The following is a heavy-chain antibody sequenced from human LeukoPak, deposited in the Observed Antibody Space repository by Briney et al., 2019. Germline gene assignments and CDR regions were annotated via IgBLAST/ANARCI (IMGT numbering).Heavy chain of an antibody. CDR2: ITGSGDNT. D-gene: IGHD6-6*01. Sequence: GGSLRLSCAASGFTFSNYAITWIRQAPGKGLEWVSVITGSGDNTYYADSVKGRFTISRDNSKNTLYLQMNSLRAEDTAVYYCARDRGFEYSDTGSFDYWGQGTLVTVSS. CDR1: GFTFSNYA. V-gene: IGHV3-23*01. CDR3: ARDRGFEYSDTGSFDY. J-gene: IGHJ4*02.